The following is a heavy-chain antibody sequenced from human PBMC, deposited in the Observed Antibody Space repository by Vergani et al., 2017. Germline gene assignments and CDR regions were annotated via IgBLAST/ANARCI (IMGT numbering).Heavy chain of an antibody. D-gene: IGHD3-10*01. CDR2: IYHSGRT. Sequence: QVQLQESGPGLVKPSGTLSLTCAVSGGSISSSNWWSWVRQPPGKGLEWVGEIYHSGRTNYNPSLKSRVTISVDKSKDQFSRKLSSVTAADTAVYYCARAVVAMLRGGIISSQNDYWGQGTLVTVSS. CDR1: GGSISSSNW. V-gene: IGHV4-4*02. J-gene: IGHJ4*02. CDR3: ARAVVAMLRGGIISSQNDY.